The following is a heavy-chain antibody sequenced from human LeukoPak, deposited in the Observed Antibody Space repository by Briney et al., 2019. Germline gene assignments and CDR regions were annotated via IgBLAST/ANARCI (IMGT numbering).Heavy chain of an antibody. V-gene: IGHV1-2*02. D-gene: IGHD4-23*01. CDR2: INPNSGGT. CDR1: GYTFTGYY. CDR3: ARVFGGKLPFDY. J-gene: IGHJ4*02. Sequence: ASVKVSCKASGYTFTGYYMHWVRQAPGQGLEWMRWINPNSGGTNYAQKFQGRVTMTRDTSINTAYMELSRLRSDDTAVYYCARVFGGKLPFDYWGQGTLVTVSS.